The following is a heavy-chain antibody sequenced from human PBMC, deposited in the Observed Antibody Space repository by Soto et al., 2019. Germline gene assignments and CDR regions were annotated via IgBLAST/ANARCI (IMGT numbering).Heavy chain of an antibody. V-gene: IGHV1-18*01. CDR1: GYTFTSHG. D-gene: IGHD3-10*01. CDR2: ISAYNGDT. J-gene: IGHJ6*03. CDR3: AGTVRGSNIGNYPYMDV. Sequence: QVQLVQSGAEVKKPGASVKVSCKASGYTFTSHGISWVRQAPGQGLEWMGWISAYNGDTNYAQKLQGRVTVTTDTSTSTAYMELRSLRSEDTAVYYCAGTVRGSNIGNYPYMDVWGKGTTVTVSS.